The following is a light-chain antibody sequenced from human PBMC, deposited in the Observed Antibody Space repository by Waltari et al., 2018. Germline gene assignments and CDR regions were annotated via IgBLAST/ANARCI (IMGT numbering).Light chain of an antibody. CDR1: EGIRSA. CDR3: QHLTA. V-gene: IGKV1-13*02. CDR2: AAS. Sequence: CRESEGIRSAVAWDQPKPGKVPNHLIYAASGLEMGVPSRFSGSTSGTDFTLTISSLQPEDFATYYCQHLTAFGPGTKVDI. J-gene: IGKJ3*01.